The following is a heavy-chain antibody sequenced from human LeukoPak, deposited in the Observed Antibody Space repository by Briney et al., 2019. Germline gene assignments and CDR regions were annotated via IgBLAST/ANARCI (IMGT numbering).Heavy chain of an antibody. CDR1: GGSISSYY. CDR2: IYYSGST. D-gene: IGHD3-3*01. Sequence: SETLSLTCTVSGGSISSYYWSWVRQPPGKGLEWIGYIYYSGSTNYNPSLKSRVTISVDTSKNQFSLKLSSVTAADTAVYYCARDLAPNYYDFWSGYQGYYYMDVWGKGTTVTVSS. V-gene: IGHV4-59*01. J-gene: IGHJ6*03. CDR3: ARDLAPNYYDFWSGYQGYYYMDV.